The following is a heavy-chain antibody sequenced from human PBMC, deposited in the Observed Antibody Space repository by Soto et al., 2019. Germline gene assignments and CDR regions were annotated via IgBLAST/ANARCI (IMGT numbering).Heavy chain of an antibody. J-gene: IGHJ4*02. CDR1: GFTFSSYE. Sequence: GGSLRLSCAASGFTFSSYEMNWVRQAPGKGLEWVSYISSSGSTIYYADSVKGRFTISRDNAKNSLYLQMNSLRAEDTAVYYCARDPPPTATDLQGVNDYWGQGTLVTVSS. V-gene: IGHV3-48*03. CDR2: ISSSGSTI. D-gene: IGHD5-12*01. CDR3: ARDPPPTATDLQGVNDY.